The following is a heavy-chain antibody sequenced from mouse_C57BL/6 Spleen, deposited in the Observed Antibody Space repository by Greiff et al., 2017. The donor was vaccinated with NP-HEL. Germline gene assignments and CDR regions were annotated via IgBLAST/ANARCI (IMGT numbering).Heavy chain of an antibody. CDR2: ISPGDGDT. Sequence: VQLQQSGPELVKPGASVKISCKASGYAFSSSWLNWVKQRPGKGLEWIGRISPGDGDTNYNGKFKGKATLTADKSSSTAYMQLSSLTSEDSAVYFCARGGTVVPMDYWGQGTSVTVSS. J-gene: IGHJ4*01. CDR1: GYAFSSSW. V-gene: IGHV1-82*01. CDR3: ARGGTVVPMDY. D-gene: IGHD1-1*01.